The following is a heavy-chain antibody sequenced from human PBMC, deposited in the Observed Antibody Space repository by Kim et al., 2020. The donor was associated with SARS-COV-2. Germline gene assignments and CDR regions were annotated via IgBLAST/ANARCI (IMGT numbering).Heavy chain of an antibody. CDR2: T. CDR3: ARGGERLEMDY. V-gene: IGHV3-11*01. D-gene: IGHD6-25*01. Sequence: TDDADSVNGRVTISRDNDKNSLYLQMNSLGAEDTAVYYCARGGERLEMDYWGQGTLVTVSS. J-gene: IGHJ4*02.